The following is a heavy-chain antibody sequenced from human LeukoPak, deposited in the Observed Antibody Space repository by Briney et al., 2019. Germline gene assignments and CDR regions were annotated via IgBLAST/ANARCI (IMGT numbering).Heavy chain of an antibody. D-gene: IGHD2-2*01. CDR1: GLSFISFD. V-gene: IGHV3-48*03. CDR3: VPTAAGRHRTIPTDYLQD. Sequence: GGSLRLSCAAAGLSFISFDMYSGRQAPGKGLEWVAYISTSGSTTDYADSVKGRFTISRDNGKSSVFLQMNSLRVENTALYYCVPTAAGRHRTIPTDYLQDWGQGTLVTVSS. CDR2: ISTSGSTT. J-gene: IGHJ1*01.